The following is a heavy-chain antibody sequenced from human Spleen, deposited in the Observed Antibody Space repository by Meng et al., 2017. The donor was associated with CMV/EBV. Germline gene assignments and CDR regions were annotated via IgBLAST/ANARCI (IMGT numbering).Heavy chain of an antibody. CDR2: ISGRTYI. CDR1: GFTFSSYS. D-gene: IGHD4-17*01. J-gene: IGHJ4*02. CDR3: AKRTVTTSTRYFDY. Sequence: GGSLRLSCAASGFTFSSYSMNWVRQAPGKGLEWVSCISGRTYIYRADSVKGRFTISRDNSKNTLYLQMNSLRAEDTAVYYCAKRTVTTSTRYFDYWGQGTLVTVS. V-gene: IGHV3-21*04.